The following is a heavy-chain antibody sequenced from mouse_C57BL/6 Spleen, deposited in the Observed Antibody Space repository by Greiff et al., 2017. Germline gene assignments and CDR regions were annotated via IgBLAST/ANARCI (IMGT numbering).Heavy chain of an antibody. V-gene: IGHV1-50*01. Sequence: VQLKQPGAELVKPGASVKLSCKASGYTFTSYWMQWVKQRPGQGLEWIGEIDPSDSYTYYNKKFKGKATLTVDTSSSTAYMQLSSLTSEDSAVFYCARRGYFGGWGTGTTVTVYS. CDR3: ARRGYFGG. CDR1: GYTFTSYW. J-gene: IGHJ1*03. CDR2: IDPSDSYT.